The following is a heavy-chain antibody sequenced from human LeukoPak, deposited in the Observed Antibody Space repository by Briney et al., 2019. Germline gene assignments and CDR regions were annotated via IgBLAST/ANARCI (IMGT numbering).Heavy chain of an antibody. Sequence: ASVNVSCKASGYTFTGYYLYWVRQAPGQGLEWVGWINPNSGGTSYGQKFQGRVTLTRDTSINTAYMELSRLRSDDTAVYYCARLDYSKFVTWGQGTLVTVSS. J-gene: IGHJ4*02. CDR2: INPNSGGT. V-gene: IGHV1-2*02. CDR1: GYTFTGYY. CDR3: ARLDYSKFVT. D-gene: IGHD4-11*01.